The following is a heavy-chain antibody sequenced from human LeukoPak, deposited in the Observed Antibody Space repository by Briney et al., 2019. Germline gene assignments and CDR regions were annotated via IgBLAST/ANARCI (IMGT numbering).Heavy chain of an antibody. J-gene: IGHJ5*02. V-gene: IGHV3-66*01. Sequence: GGSLRLSCAASGFTVSSNYMSWVRQAPGKGLGWVSVIYSGGSTYYADSVKGRFTISRDNSKNTLYLQMNSLRAEDTAVYYCARGDYGDYVSVRFDPWGQGTLVTVSS. CDR3: ARGDYGDYVSVRFDP. CDR2: IYSGGST. D-gene: IGHD4-17*01. CDR1: GFTVSSNY.